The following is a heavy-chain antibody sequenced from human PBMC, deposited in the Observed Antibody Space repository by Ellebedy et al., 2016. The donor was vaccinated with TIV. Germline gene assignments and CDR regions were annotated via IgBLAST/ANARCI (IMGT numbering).Heavy chain of an antibody. Sequence: GESLKISCAASGFPFSSYSMNWVRQAPGKGLEWVSCISSSGNYIYYADSLKGRFTISRDRAKNSLYLQMNSLRAEDTAVYYCVRYVAAFDIWGQGTMVTVSS. CDR3: VRYVAAFDI. V-gene: IGHV3-21*04. CDR2: ISSSGNYI. CDR1: GFPFSSYS. D-gene: IGHD3-16*01. J-gene: IGHJ3*02.